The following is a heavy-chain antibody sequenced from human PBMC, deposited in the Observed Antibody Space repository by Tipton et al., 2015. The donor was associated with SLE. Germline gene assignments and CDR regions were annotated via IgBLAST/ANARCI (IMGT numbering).Heavy chain of an antibody. Sequence: GLVKPSQTLSLTCAISGDSVSTNCAAWTWIRQSPSRGLEWLGRTYYRSKWYSDYAVSVKSRITINPDTSKNQFSLQLNSVTPEDTAVYYCARVWGTGSWGFDYWGQGTLVTVSP. J-gene: IGHJ4*02. CDR3: ARVWGTGSWGFDY. V-gene: IGHV6-1*01. CDR1: GDSVSTNCAA. CDR2: TYYRSKWYS. D-gene: IGHD7-27*01.